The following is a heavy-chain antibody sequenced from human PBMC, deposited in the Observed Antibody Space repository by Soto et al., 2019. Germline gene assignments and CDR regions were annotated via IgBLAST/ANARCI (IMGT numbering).Heavy chain of an antibody. D-gene: IGHD2-2*02. V-gene: IGHV5-10-1*01. CDR3: ASPTRSSTSCYTGVGWFDP. CDR2: IDPSDSYT. J-gene: IGHJ5*02. Sequence: GRSLKISCKGSGYSFTSYWMSWVRQMPGKGLEWMGRIDPSDSYTNYSPSFQGHVTISADKSISTAYLQWSSLKASDTAMYSCASPTRSSTSCYTGVGWFDPWGQGTLVTVSS. CDR1: GYSFTSYW.